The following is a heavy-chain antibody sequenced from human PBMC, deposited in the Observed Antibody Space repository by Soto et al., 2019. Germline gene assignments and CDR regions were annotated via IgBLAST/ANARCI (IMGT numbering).Heavy chain of an antibody. J-gene: IGHJ4*02. CDR2: ISSTTNYI. CDR1: GFTFSSYA. V-gene: IGHV3-21*06. CDR3: ARESEDLTSNFDY. Sequence: LRLSCAASGFTFSSYAMSWVRQTPGKGLEWVSSISSTTNYIYYGDSMKGRFTISRDNAKNSLYLEMNSLRAEDTAVYYCARESEDLTSNFDYWGQGTLVTVSS.